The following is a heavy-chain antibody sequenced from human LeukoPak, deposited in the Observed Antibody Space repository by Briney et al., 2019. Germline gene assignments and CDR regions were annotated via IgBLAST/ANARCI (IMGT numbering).Heavy chain of an antibody. V-gene: IGHV3-33*08. CDR3: ARDSQAVPARSTWFDC. CDR2: IRYDGSNK. CDR1: GFTFSSYG. D-gene: IGHD6-19*01. J-gene: IGHJ5*01. Sequence: GRSLRLSCASSGFTFSSYGFHWVRLAPGKGLEWVAVIRYDGSNKYYADSVKGRFTISRDNSKNTLYLQMDSLRAEDTAVYYCARDSQAVPARSTWFDCWGQGTLVTVSS.